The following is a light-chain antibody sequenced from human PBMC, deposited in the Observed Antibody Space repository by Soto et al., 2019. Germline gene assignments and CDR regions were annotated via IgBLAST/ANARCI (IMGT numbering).Light chain of an antibody. V-gene: IGKV1-9*01. CDR3: QQHFMYPPT. J-gene: IGKJ3*01. Sequence: IQLTQSPSSLSASVGDRVTITCRASQGINNYLAWYQQKPGKAPKLLIYGASTLQSGVPSRFGGSGSGTDFTLTVSSLQPDDFATYYCQQHFMYPPTFCPGTKVDIK. CDR2: GAS. CDR1: QGINNY.